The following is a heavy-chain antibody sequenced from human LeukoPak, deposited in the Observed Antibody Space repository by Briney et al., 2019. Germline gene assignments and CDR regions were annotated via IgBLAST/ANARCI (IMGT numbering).Heavy chain of an antibody. CDR2: ISGYNGNT. D-gene: IGHD2-2*01. J-gene: IGHJ5*02. CDR1: GYTFASYA. Sequence: ASVKVSCKASGYTFASYAISWVRQAPGQGLEWMGWISGYNGNTNYAQKFQGRVTMTTDTSTSTAYMELRSLRSDDTAVYYCARQIVVVPKDWFDPWGQGTLVTVSS. CDR3: ARQIVVVPKDWFDP. V-gene: IGHV1-18*01.